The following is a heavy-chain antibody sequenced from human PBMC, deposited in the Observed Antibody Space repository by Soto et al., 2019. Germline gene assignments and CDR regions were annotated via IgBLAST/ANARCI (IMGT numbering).Heavy chain of an antibody. CDR3: ARAGDSSGPVALGY. J-gene: IGHJ4*02. Sequence: QLQLQESGSGLVKPSQTLSLTCAVSGGSISSGGSSWSWIRQPPGKGLEWIGYIYHSGSTYYNPSSKSRVTIAVDRSKTQFSLKLSSVTAADTAVYYCARAGDSSGPVALGYWGQGTLVTVSS. CDR1: GGSISSGGSS. V-gene: IGHV4-30-2*01. CDR2: IYHSGST. D-gene: IGHD6-19*01.